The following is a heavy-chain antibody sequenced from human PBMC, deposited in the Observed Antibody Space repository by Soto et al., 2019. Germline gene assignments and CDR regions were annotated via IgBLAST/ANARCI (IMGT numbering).Heavy chain of an antibody. CDR1: GGSISSGGYY. CDR2: IYYSGST. D-gene: IGHD3-10*01. V-gene: IGHV4-31*03. CDR3: ARSVLWVGELLDWFDP. Sequence: QVQLQESGPGLVKPSQTLSLTCTVSGGSISSGGYYWSWIRQHPGKGLEWIGYIYYSGSTYYNPSLMSRVTISVDTSKNQFSLKLSSVTAADTAVYYCARSVLWVGELLDWFDPWGQGTLVTVSS. J-gene: IGHJ5*02.